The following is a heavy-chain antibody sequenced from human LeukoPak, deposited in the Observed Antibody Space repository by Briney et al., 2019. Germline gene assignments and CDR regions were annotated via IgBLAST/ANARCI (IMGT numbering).Heavy chain of an antibody. J-gene: IGHJ6*03. CDR1: GFTFSSYG. D-gene: IGHD5-18*01. Sequence: GGTLRLSCAASGFTFSSYGMSWVRQAPGKGLEWVSAISGRGGSTYYADSVKGRFTISRDNSKNTLYLQMNSLRAEDTAVYYCARLNSGYSYGLIDYYYYMDVWGKGTTVTISS. V-gene: IGHV3-23*01. CDR3: ARLNSGYSYGLIDYYYYMDV. CDR2: ISGRGGST.